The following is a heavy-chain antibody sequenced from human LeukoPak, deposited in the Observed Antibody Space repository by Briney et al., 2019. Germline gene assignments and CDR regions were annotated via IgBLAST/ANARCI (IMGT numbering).Heavy chain of an antibody. CDR1: GGSFSGYY. J-gene: IGHJ5*02. D-gene: IGHD2-15*01. CDR3: ATSGGPINWFDP. V-gene: IGHV4-34*01. Sequence: KPSETLSLTCAVYGGSFSGYYWGWNRQPPGKGLQWIGEINHSGSTNYNPSLKSRVTISVDTSKNQFSLKLSSVTAADTAVYYCATSGGPINWFDPWGQGTLVTVSS. CDR2: INHSGST.